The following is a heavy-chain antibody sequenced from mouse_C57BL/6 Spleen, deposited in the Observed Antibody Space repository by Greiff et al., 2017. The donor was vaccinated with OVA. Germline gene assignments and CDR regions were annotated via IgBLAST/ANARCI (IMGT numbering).Heavy chain of an antibody. J-gene: IGHJ2*01. V-gene: IGHV1-80*01. CDR1: GYAFSSYW. CDR3: ARRADLRPFDY. CDR2: IYPGDGDT. Sequence: VQLQQSGAELVKPGASVKISCKASGYAFSSYWMNWVKQRPGKGLEWIGQIYPGDGDTNYNGKFKGKATLTADKSSSTAYMQLSSLTSEDSAVYFCARRADLRPFDYWGQGTTLTVSS. D-gene: IGHD1-2*01.